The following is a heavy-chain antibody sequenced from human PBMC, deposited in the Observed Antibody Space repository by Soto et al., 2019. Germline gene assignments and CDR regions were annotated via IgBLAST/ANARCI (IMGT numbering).Heavy chain of an antibody. CDR2: IFSGGNA. Sequence: PGGSLRLSCAVSGVTVNSNFMSWVRQAPGKGLEWVSVIFSGGNADYADSVKGRFIMSRDISKNTLYLQMNSLRAEDTAVYFCVKEFREAFDYWGQGTLVTVSS. J-gene: IGHJ4*02. V-gene: IGHV3-53*01. D-gene: IGHD3-10*01. CDR3: VKEFREAFDY. CDR1: GVTVNSNF.